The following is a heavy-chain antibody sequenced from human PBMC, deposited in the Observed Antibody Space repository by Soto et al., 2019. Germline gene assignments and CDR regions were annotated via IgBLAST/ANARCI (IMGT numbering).Heavy chain of an antibody. D-gene: IGHD6-6*01. V-gene: IGHV4-30-2*01. Sequence: SETLSLTCAVSGDSISRGGYSWTWIRQPPGKALEWIGNICDSGSTSYNPSLKSRVTISVDTSKNQFSLRLTSVTAADTAVYFCARGSSSYYDYGMDVWGQGTTVTVSS. CDR3: ARGSSSYYDYGMDV. CDR2: ICDSGST. J-gene: IGHJ6*02. CDR1: GDSISRGGYS.